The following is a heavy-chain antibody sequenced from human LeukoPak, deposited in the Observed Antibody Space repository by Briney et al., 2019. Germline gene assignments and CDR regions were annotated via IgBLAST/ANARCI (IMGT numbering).Heavy chain of an antibody. V-gene: IGHV4-30-2*01. CDR2: VSHDGST. D-gene: IGHD3-10*01. CDR1: GGSISGGVYY. CDR3: ARGQWFRAF. J-gene: IGHJ4*02. Sequence: PSQTLSLTCTVSGGSISGGVYYWSWIWQPPGKGLEWIGYVSHDGSTYYNPSLMSRVTISRDTSKNQFSLKMNSVTAADTAVYYCARGQWFRAFWSRGTPVTVSS.